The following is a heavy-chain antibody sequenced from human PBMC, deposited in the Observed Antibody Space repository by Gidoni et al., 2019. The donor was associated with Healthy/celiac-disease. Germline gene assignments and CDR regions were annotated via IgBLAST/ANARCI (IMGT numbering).Heavy chain of an antibody. J-gene: IGHJ6*02. V-gene: IGHV1-69*04. CDR3: ARANDSSGYYTYYYYGMDV. D-gene: IGHD3-22*01. CDR2: IIPILGIA. Sequence: QVQLVQSGAEVKKPGSSVKVSCKASGGTFSSYAISWVRQAPGPGLEWMGRIIPILGIANYAQKFQGRVTITADKSTSTAYMELSSLRSEDTAVYYCARANDSSGYYTYYYYGMDVWGQGTTVTVSS. CDR1: GGTFSSYA.